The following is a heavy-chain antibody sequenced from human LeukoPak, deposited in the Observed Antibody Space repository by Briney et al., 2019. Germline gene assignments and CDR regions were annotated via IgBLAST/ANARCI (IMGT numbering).Heavy chain of an antibody. CDR1: GFTFSNYD. CDR2: ISYDGSNR. CDR3: AKPIMTTVTTLGLYFDY. D-gene: IGHD4-17*01. Sequence: PGGSLRLSCAASGFTFSNYDMHWVRQAPGKGLEWVAVISYDGSNRYYADSVKGRFTISRDNSKNTLYLQMNSLRAEDTAVYYCAKPIMTTVTTLGLYFDYWGQGALVTVSS. J-gene: IGHJ4*02. V-gene: IGHV3-30*18.